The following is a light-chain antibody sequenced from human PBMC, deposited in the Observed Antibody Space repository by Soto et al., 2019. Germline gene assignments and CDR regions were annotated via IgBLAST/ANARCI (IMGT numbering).Light chain of an antibody. CDR3: CSYAGSYTSYV. CDR1: SSDVGGYNY. V-gene: IGLV2-11*01. Sequence: QSVLTQPRSVSGSPGQSVTISCTGTSSDVGGYNYVSWYQQHPGKAPKLMIYDVSNRPSGVPDRFSGSKSGNTASLTISGLQAEDEADYYCCSYAGSYTSYVFGTGTKVPV. J-gene: IGLJ1*01. CDR2: DVS.